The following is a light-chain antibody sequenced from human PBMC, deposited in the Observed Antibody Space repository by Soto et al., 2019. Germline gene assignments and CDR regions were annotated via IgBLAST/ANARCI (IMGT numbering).Light chain of an antibody. CDR1: QSVSSN. J-gene: IGKJ4*01. Sequence: EIVMTQSPATLSLSPGERATLSCRASQSVSSNLAWYQQKPGQAPRLLIYGASTRATGIPARFSGSGSGTEFSLTISSQQSEEFAGDYCQQYNNRLINVGGGTKVEIK. CDR2: GAS. V-gene: IGKV3-15*01. CDR3: QQYNNRLIN.